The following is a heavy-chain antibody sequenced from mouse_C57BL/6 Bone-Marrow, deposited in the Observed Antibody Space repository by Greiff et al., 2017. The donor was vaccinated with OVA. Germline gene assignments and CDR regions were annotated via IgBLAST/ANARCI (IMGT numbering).Heavy chain of an antibody. Sequence: QVQLQQPGAELVKPGASVKLSCKASGYTFTSYWMQWVKQRPGQGLEWIGEIDPSDSYTNYNQKFKGKATLTVDTSSSTAYMQLSSLTSEDFAVYYCARADYYGSSLFAYWGQGTLVTVSA. D-gene: IGHD1-1*01. CDR3: ARADYYGSSLFAY. V-gene: IGHV1-50*01. CDR2: IDPSDSYT. J-gene: IGHJ3*01. CDR1: GYTFTSYW.